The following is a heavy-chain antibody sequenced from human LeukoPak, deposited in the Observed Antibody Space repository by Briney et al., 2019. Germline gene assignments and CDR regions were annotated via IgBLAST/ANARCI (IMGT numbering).Heavy chain of an antibody. CDR2: ISWNSGSI. CDR1: GFTFDDYA. CDR3: AKDVTSGSGSYYNFDY. J-gene: IGHJ4*02. V-gene: IGHV3-9*01. D-gene: IGHD3-10*01. Sequence: GGSLRLSCAASGFTFDDYAMHWVRQAPGKGLEWVSGISWNSGSIGYADSVKGRFTISRDNAKNSLYLQMISLRPEDTALYYCAKDVTSGSGSYYNFDYWGQGTLVTVSS.